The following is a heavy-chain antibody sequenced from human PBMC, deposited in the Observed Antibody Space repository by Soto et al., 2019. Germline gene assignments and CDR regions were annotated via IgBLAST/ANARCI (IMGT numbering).Heavy chain of an antibody. CDR1: GYTFTSYD. CDR3: ARGSVRYSSGRGTIDY. D-gene: IGHD6-19*01. Sequence: QVQLVQSGAEVKKPGASVKVSCKASGYTFTSYDINWVRQATGQGLEWMGWMNPNSGNTGYAQKFQGRVTMTRNTSISTAYMELSGLRSEDTAVYYCARGSVRYSSGRGTIDYWGQGTLVTVSS. CDR2: MNPNSGNT. J-gene: IGHJ4*02. V-gene: IGHV1-8*01.